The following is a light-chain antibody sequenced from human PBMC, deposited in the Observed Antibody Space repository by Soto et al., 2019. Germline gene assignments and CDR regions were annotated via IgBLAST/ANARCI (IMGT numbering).Light chain of an antibody. CDR2: GAS. CDR3: QQYDNWPPLT. J-gene: IGKJ4*01. V-gene: IGKV3D-15*01. CDR1: QSVGGS. Sequence: EIVMTQSPATLSVSPGEGATLSCRASQSVGGSLAWYQQKPGQAPRLLIYGASTRASGIPARFSGSGSGTEFTPTISSLQHPEYVAYYCQQYDNWPPLTFGGGTKVEIK.